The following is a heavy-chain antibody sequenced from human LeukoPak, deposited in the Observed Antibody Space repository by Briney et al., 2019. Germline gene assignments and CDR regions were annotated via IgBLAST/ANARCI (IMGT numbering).Heavy chain of an antibody. CDR2: LDPEGGGL. J-gene: IGHJ6*03. CDR3: ARDGSGGTYYYYMDV. D-gene: IGHD2-15*01. V-gene: IGHV1-24*01. Sequence: ASVKVSCKVSGNSLIYLSMHWVRQAPGKGLEWLGGLDPEGGGLIYAQNFQGRVIMTEDTSTDTAYMELSSLKSDDTAVYYCARDGSGGTYYYYMDVWGKGTTVTISS. CDR1: GNSLIYLS.